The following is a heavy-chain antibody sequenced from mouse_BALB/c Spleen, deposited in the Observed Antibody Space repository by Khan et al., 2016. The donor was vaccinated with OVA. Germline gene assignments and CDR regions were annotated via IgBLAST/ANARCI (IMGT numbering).Heavy chain of an antibody. CDR2: ISPGSSYT. Sequence: EVELVESGGDLVKPGGSLNLSCAASGFTFSSYGMSWVRQTPDKRLEWVAAISPGSSYTYYTDSVKGRSTIPRDNAKNTLYMQMNRLTSDDTAKYVCSSPGGYFGSSYAMDSWGQGTSVTVSS. CDR3: SSPGGYFGSSYAMDS. CDR1: GFTFSSYG. V-gene: IGHV5-6*01. D-gene: IGHD1-1*01. J-gene: IGHJ4*01.